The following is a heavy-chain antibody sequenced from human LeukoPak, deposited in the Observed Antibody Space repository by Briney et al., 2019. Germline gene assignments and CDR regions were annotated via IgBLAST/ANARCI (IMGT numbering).Heavy chain of an antibody. CDR1: GGTFSSYA. Sequence: GSSVKVSCKASGGTFSSYAISWVRQAPGQGLEWMGGIIPIFGTANYAQKFQGRVTITADESTSTAYMELSSLRSEDTAEYYCARELDGPEGGYYFDYWGQGTLVTVSS. V-gene: IGHV1-69*01. J-gene: IGHJ4*02. CDR2: IIPIFGTA. CDR3: ARELDGPEGGYYFDY. D-gene: IGHD1-1*01.